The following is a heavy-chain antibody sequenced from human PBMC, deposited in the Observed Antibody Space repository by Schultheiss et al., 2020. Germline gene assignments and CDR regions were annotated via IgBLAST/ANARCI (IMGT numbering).Heavy chain of an antibody. CDR2: IYYSGST. D-gene: IGHD6-13*01. J-gene: IGHJ4*02. V-gene: IGHV4-55*01. CDR1: GGSISSTNW. Sequence: TLSLTCAVSGGSISSTNWWSWVRQPPGKGLEWIGYIYYSGSTYYNPSLKSRITMSVDTSKNQFYLKLSSVTAADTAVYYCARLGSSSWPPFDYWGQGTLVTVSS. CDR3: ARLGSSSWPPFDY.